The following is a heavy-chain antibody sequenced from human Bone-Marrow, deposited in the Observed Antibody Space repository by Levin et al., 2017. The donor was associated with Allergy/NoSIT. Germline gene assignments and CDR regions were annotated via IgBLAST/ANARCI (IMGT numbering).Heavy chain of an antibody. CDR1: GFTFSTYE. V-gene: IGHV3-48*03. CDR3: ARAGYYDSGDTYGMDV. D-gene: IGHD3-16*01. J-gene: IGHJ6*02. CDR2: ISSDGTTI. Sequence: GGSLRLSCAASGFTFSTYEMIWVRQAPGKGLEWISYISSDGTTIYYADSVKGRFTISGDNAKSSLYLQMNSLRVEDTAVYYCARAGYYDSGDTYGMDVWGQGTTVTVSS.